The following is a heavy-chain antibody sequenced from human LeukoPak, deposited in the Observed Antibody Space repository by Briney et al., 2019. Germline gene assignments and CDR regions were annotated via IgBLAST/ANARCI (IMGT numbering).Heavy chain of an antibody. D-gene: IGHD2-15*01. CDR1: GGSISSDC. CDR2: IYYSGST. Sequence: SETLSDTCTVPGGSISSDCWSWIRQPPGKGLEWIGYIYYSGSTNYNPSLKSRVTISVDTSKNQFSLKLSSVTAADTAVYYCARDRGYCSGGSCYRWFDPWGQGTLVTVSS. V-gene: IGHV4-59*01. CDR3: ARDRGYCSGGSCYRWFDP. J-gene: IGHJ5*02.